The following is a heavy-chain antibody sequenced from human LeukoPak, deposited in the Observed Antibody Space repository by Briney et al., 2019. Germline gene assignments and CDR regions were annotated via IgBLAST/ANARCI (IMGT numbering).Heavy chain of an antibody. CDR2: IFPGDSYT. CDR1: GYSFTSYW. CDR3: ARVLRYCSSTSCYPQSNWFDP. Sequence: GESLKISCQGSGYSFTSYWIGWVRQMPGQGLEWMGIIFPGDSYTRYSPSFQGQVTISADKSISTAYLQWSRLKASDTAMYYCARVLRYCSSTSCYPQSNWFDPWGQGTLVTVSS. D-gene: IGHD2-2*01. J-gene: IGHJ5*02. V-gene: IGHV5-51*01.